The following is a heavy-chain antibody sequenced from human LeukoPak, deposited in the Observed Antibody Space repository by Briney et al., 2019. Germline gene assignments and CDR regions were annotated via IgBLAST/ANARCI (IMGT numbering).Heavy chain of an antibody. CDR1: GFTFGNYG. Sequence: GGSLRLSCAASGFTFGNYGMHWVRQAPGKGLEWVAVIWYDGSNKYYVDSVKGRFTISRDNSKNTLYLQTNSLRAEDTAVYYCAKAGFTVAYFDYWGQGTLVTVSS. CDR3: AKAGFTVAYFDY. CDR2: IWYDGSNK. V-gene: IGHV3-33*06. D-gene: IGHD4-23*01. J-gene: IGHJ4*02.